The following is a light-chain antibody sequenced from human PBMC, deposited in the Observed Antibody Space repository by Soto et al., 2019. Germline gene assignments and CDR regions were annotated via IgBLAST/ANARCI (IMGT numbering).Light chain of an antibody. CDR2: DAS. V-gene: IGKV3-11*01. CDR3: QQRSNWPWT. J-gene: IGKJ1*01. Sequence: EIVLTQSLATLSLSPWERATLSCWASQSVSSYLAWYQHKPGQAPRLLIYDASNRATGIPARFSGSGSGTDFTLTISSLEPEDFAVYYCQQRSNWPWTFGQGTKVDIK. CDR1: QSVSSY.